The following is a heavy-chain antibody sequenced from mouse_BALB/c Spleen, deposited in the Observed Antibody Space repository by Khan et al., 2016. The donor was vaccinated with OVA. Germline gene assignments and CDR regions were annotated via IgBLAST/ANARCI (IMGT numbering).Heavy chain of an antibody. J-gene: IGHJ3*01. Sequence: EVELVESGPRLVKPSQTLSLTCSVTGDSITSGYWSWIRKFPGNKLEYMGYMIYTGYTDYNPSLKRRLAITRHTSKTQYYLQLNSVTTEDTATYYCARSTYRYAFAYWGQGTLVTVSA. D-gene: IGHD2-14*01. V-gene: IGHV3-8*02. CDR3: ARSTYRYAFAY. CDR2: MIYTGYT. CDR1: GDSITSGY.